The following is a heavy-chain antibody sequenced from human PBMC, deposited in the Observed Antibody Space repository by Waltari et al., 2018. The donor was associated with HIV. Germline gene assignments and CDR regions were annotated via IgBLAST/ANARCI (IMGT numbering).Heavy chain of an antibody. J-gene: IGHJ6*02. V-gene: IGHV3-7*01. Sequence: EVQLVESGGGLVQPGGSLRLSCAASGLTFRNYWLSWVRQAPGKGLEWVANIKEGGSEKYYVDSVKGRFTISRDNAKNSLYLQMNSLRAEDTAVYYCARDTNYTPYGMDVWGQGTTVTVSS. CDR3: ARDTNYTPYGMDV. D-gene: IGHD3-3*01. CDR2: IKEGGSEK. CDR1: GLTFRNYW.